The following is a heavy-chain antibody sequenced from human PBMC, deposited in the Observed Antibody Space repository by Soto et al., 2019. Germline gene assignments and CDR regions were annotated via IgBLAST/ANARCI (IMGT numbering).Heavy chain of an antibody. D-gene: IGHD6-19*01. V-gene: IGHV6-1*01. CDR2: TYYRSKWYN. Sequence: SQTLSLTCAISGESVSSSGAAWNWIRQSPSRGLEWLGRTYYRSKWYNNYAISVKSRIIINPDTSKNQFSLQLNSVTPEDTAVYYCAGQHQWLDSWGQGTLVTVS. J-gene: IGHJ4*02. CDR1: GESVSSSGAA. CDR3: AGQHQWLDS.